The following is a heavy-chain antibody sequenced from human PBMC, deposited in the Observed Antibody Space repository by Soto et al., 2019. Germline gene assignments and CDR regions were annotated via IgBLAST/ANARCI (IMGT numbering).Heavy chain of an antibody. CDR1: GFTFSSYE. CDR3: AREQWLVGYYYYYGMDV. V-gene: IGHV3-48*03. CDR2: ISSSGSTI. J-gene: IGHJ6*02. D-gene: IGHD6-19*01. Sequence: GGSLRLSCAASGFTFSSYEMNWVRQAPGKGLEWVSYISSSGSTIYYADSVKGRFTISRDNAKDSLYLQMNSLRDEDTAVYYCAREQWLVGYYYYYGMDVWGQGTTVTVSS.